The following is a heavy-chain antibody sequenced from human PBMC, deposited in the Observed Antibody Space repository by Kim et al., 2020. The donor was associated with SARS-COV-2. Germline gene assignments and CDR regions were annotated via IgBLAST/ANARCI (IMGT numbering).Heavy chain of an antibody. CDR3: ARSTGSGWLQPVDY. V-gene: IGHV1-2*04. CDR2: INPNSGGT. Sequence: ASVKVSCKASGYTFTGYYMHWVRQAPGQGLEWMGWINPNSGGTNYAQKFQGWVTMTRDTSISTAYMELSRLRSDDTAVYYCARSTGSGWLQPVDYWGQGTLVTVSS. J-gene: IGHJ4*02. D-gene: IGHD5-12*01. CDR1: GYTFTGYY.